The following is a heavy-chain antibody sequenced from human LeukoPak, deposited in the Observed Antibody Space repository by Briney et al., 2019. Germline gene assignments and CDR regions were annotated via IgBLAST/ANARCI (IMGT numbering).Heavy chain of an antibody. V-gene: IGHV4-39*07. J-gene: IGHJ5*02. CDR1: GGSISSSSYY. CDR3: ARGKSFDWELTPNNWFDP. D-gene: IGHD3-9*01. Sequence: PSETLSLTCTVSGGSISSSSYYWGWIRQPPGKGLEWIGSIYYSGSSYYNPSLKSRVTISVDTPKNHFSLRLSSVTAADTAVYYCARGKSFDWELTPNNWFDPWGQGTLVTVSS. CDR2: IYYSGSS.